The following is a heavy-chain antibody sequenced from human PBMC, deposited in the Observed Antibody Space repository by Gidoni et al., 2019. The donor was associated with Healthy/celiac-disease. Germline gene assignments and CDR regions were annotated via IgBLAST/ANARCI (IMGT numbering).Heavy chain of an antibody. CDR2: ISAYNGNR. CDR1: GSTFTSYG. V-gene: IGHV1-18*01. CDR3: ARDRYYDFWSGHKGAYYYDGMDV. Sequence: QVQLVPSGAEVKKPGASVKVSCKASGSTFTSYGISWVRQAPGQGLEWMGWISAYNGNRNYAQKLQGRVTMTTDTSTSTAYRELRSLRSDDTAVYYCARDRYYDFWSGHKGAYYYDGMDVWGQGTTVTVSS. J-gene: IGHJ6*02. D-gene: IGHD3-3*01.